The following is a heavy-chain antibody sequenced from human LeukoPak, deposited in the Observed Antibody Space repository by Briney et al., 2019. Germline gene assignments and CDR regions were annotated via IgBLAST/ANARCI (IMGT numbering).Heavy chain of an antibody. D-gene: IGHD2-2*01. CDR2: IWYDGNNK. V-gene: IGHV3-33*01. J-gene: IGHJ4*02. CDR1: GFTFSTYA. Sequence: GRSLRLSCAASGFTFSTYAMHWVRRAPGKGLEWVAVIWYDGNNKYYADSVKGRFTISRDNSKNTLYLQMNSLRVEDTAVYYCARGSSSVTLPGDWGQGTLVTVSS. CDR3: ARGSSSVTLPGD.